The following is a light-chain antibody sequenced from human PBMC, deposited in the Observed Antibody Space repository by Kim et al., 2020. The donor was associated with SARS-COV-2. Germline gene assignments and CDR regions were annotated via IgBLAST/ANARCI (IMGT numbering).Light chain of an antibody. CDR3: QQYSSPWT. J-gene: IGKJ1*01. CDR2: GAS. V-gene: IGKV3-20*01. CDR1: SSSY. Sequence: SSSYLVWYQQKPGQAPRLLIYGASSRATGIPDRFSGSGSGTDFTLSISRLEPEDFAMYYCQQYSSPWTFGQGTKVEIK.